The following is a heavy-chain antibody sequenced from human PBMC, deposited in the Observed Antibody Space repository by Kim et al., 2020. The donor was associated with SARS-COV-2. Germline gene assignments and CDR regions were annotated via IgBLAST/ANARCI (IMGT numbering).Heavy chain of an antibody. Sequence: SETLSLTYTVSGDSISDYYWTWIRQPPGKGLEWIGYIYYSGSTNYNPSLKSRVTISVDTSKNQFSLKLSSVTAADTAVYYCARGLGYFGSGSYYFDYWG. J-gene: IGHJ4*01. CDR2: IYYSGST. CDR1: GDSISDYY. CDR3: ARGLGYFGSGSYYFDY. V-gene: IGHV4-59*01. D-gene: IGHD3-10*01.